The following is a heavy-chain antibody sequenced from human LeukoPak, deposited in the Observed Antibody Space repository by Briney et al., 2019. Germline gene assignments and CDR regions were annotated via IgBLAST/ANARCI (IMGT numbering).Heavy chain of an antibody. CDR2: INPNSGGT. J-gene: IGHJ4*02. V-gene: IGHV1-2*02. D-gene: IGHD1-1*01. CDR3: ARDESTTGTTFDY. Sequence: ASVKVSCKASGYTFTSYGISWVRQAPGQGLEWMGWINPNSGGTNYAQKFQGRVTMTRDTSISTAYMELSRLRSDDTAVYYCARDESTTGTTFDYWGQGTLVTVSS. CDR1: GYTFTSYG.